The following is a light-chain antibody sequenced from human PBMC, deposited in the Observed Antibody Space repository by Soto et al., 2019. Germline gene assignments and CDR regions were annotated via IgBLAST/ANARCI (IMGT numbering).Light chain of an antibody. CDR2: GES. J-gene: IGKJ1*01. V-gene: IGKV3-15*01. CDR3: QKYNKWPLT. Sequence: DIVMTQSPATLSVSPGDSATLSCRASQSVSIDLAWYQQTTGQAPRLLIYGESTRATGIPVRLSGSASGTELTLTISRLQSEDFTVYYCQKYNKWPLTCGQGTKVDIK. CDR1: QSVSID.